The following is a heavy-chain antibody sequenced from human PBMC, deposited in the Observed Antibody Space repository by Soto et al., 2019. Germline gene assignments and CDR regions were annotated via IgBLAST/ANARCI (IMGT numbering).Heavy chain of an antibody. Sequence: ASVKVSCKASGYTFTSYYMHWVRQAPGQGLEWMGIINPSGGSTSYAQKFQGRVTMTRDTSTSTVYMELSSLRSEDTAVYYCARGGGGWSGYYSWFDPWGQGTLVTVSS. V-gene: IGHV1-46*01. J-gene: IGHJ5*02. D-gene: IGHD3-3*01. CDR1: GYTFTSYY. CDR3: ARGGGGWSGYYSWFDP. CDR2: INPSGGST.